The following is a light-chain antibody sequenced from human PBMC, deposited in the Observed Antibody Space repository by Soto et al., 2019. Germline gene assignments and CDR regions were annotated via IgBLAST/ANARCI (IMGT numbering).Light chain of an antibody. CDR2: DAS. J-gene: IGKJ1*01. CDR1: QGVGSY. Sequence: EIVLTQSPATLSLSPGERATLSCRASQGVGSYLAWYQQKPGQAPRLLIFDASNRATGIPARFSGSGSGTDFTLTISSLEPEDFAVYYCQQRSDWPRTFGQGTKVDIK. V-gene: IGKV3-11*01. CDR3: QQRSDWPRT.